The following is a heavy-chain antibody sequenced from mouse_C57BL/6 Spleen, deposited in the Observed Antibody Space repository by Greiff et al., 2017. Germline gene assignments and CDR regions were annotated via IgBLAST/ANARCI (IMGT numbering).Heavy chain of an antibody. D-gene: IGHD1-1*01. Sequence: QVQLKQPGAELVRPGSSVKLSCKASGYTFTSYWMHWVKQRPIQGLEWIGNIDPSDSETHYNQKFKDKATLTVDKSSSTAYMQLSSLTSEDSAVYYCARPGYYGSSYLSYYAMDYWGQGTSVTVSS. CDR2: IDPSDSET. J-gene: IGHJ4*01. CDR3: ARPGYYGSSYLSYYAMDY. CDR1: GYTFTSYW. V-gene: IGHV1-52*01.